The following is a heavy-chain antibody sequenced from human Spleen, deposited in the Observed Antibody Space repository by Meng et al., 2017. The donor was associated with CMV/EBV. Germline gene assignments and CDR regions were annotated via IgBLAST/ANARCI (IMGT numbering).Heavy chain of an antibody. D-gene: IGHD6-6*01. CDR1: GGTFSSYA. CDR3: ARPGIAARRTHPNCYYYGMDV. CDR2: IIPIFGTA. V-gene: IGHV1-69*05. J-gene: IGHJ6*02. Sequence: SVKVSCKASGGTFSSYAISWVRQAPGQGLEWMGGIIPIFGTANYAQKFQGRVTITTDESTSTDYMELSSLRSEDTAMYYCARPGIAARRTHPNCYYYGMDVWGQGTTVTVSS.